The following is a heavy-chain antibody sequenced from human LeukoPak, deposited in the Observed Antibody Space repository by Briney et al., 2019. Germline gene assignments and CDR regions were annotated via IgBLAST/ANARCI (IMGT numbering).Heavy chain of an antibody. V-gene: IGHV3-23*01. CDR3: ARESYYDILTGYYNSPYNWFDP. Sequence: GGSLRLSCAASGFTFSSYAVSWVRQAPGKGLEWVSAISGSGGSTYYADSVKGRFTISRDNSKNTLYLQMNSLRAEDTAVYYCARESYYDILTGYYNSPYNWFDPWGQGTLVTVSS. CDR1: GFTFSSYA. D-gene: IGHD3-9*01. J-gene: IGHJ5*02. CDR2: ISGSGGST.